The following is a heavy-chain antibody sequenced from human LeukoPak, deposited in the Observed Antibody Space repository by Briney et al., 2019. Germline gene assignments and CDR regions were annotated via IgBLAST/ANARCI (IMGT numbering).Heavy chain of an antibody. J-gene: IGHJ3*02. Sequence: PSETLSLTCTVSGGSISSSSYYWGWIRQPPGKGLEWIGSIYHSGSTNYNPSLKSRVTISVDKSKNQFSLKLSSVTAADTAVYYCAREYVGRGWYDAFDIWGQGTMVTVSS. CDR1: GGSISSSSYY. V-gene: IGHV4-39*07. CDR2: IYHSGST. CDR3: AREYVGRGWYDAFDI. D-gene: IGHD6-19*01.